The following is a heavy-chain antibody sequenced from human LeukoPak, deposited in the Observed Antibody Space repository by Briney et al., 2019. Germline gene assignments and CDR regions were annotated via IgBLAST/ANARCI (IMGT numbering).Heavy chain of an antibody. CDR1: GFTFSSYS. V-gene: IGHV3-23*01. J-gene: IGHJ4*02. Sequence: PGGSLRLSCAASGFTFSSYSMSWVRQAPGKGLEWVSAISGSGGSTYYADSVKGRFTISRDNSKNTLYLQMNSLRAEDTVVYYCAKSKRITMIVGVITAFDYWGQGALVTVSS. CDR3: AKSKRITMIVGVITAFDY. CDR2: ISGSGGST. D-gene: IGHD3-22*01.